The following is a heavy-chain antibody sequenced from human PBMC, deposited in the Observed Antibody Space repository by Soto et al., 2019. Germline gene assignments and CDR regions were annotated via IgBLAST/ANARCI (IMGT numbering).Heavy chain of an antibody. CDR1: GYTFTSYA. CDR3: ARRSYYYDSSGYYTGAVDI. V-gene: IGHV1-3*01. J-gene: IGHJ3*02. Sequence: ASVKVSCKASGYTFTSYAMHWVRQAPGQRLEWMGWINAGNGNTKYSQKFQGRVTITRDTSASTAYMELSSLRSEDTAVYYCARRSYYYDSSGYYTGAVDIWGQGTVVTAS. D-gene: IGHD3-22*01. CDR2: INAGNGNT.